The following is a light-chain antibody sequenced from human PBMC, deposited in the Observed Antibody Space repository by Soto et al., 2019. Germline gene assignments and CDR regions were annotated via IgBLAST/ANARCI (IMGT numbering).Light chain of an antibody. CDR2: GAS. V-gene: IGKV3-20*01. CDR3: QQYGNSPWT. J-gene: IGKJ1*01. Sequence: VLSQSPGTLALSRGERATLSCRASQSVSSSYLAWYQHRPGQAPRLLIFGASSRATGIPDRFSGTGSGTDFTLTISRLEPEDFAVYYCQQYGNSPWTFGQGAKVDI. CDR1: QSVSSSY.